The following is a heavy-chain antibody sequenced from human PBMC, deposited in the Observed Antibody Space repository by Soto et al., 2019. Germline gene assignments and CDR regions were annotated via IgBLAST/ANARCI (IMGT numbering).Heavy chain of an antibody. CDR3: AKNSDYGDYYDY. D-gene: IGHD4-17*01. CDR1: GFTFSSYA. Sequence: PGGSLRLSCAASGFTFSSYAMSWVRQAPGKGLQWVSAISGSGGSTYYADSVKGRFTISRDNSKNTLYLQMNSLRAEDTAVYYCAKNSDYGDYYDYWGQGTLVTVSS. CDR2: ISGSGGST. V-gene: IGHV3-23*01. J-gene: IGHJ4*02.